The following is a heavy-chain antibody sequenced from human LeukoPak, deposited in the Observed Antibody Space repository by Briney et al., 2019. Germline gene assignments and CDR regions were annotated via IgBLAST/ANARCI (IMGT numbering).Heavy chain of an antibody. J-gene: IGHJ3*02. CDR2: IYYSGST. D-gene: IGHD6-13*01. CDR3: ARVGYSSSWCAAPGAFDI. CDR1: GGSISSYY. Sequence: SETLSLTCTVSGGSISSYYWSWIRQPPGKGLEWIGYIYYSGSTNYNPSLKSRVTISVDTSKNQFSLKLSSVTAADTAVYYCARVGYSSSWCAAPGAFDIWGQGTMVTVSS. V-gene: IGHV4-59*01.